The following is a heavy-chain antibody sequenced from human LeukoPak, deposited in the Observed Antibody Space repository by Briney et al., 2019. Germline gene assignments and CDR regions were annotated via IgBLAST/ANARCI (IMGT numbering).Heavy chain of an antibody. CDR1: GYTFSSYG. CDR3: ARIDYGGHSADY. V-gene: IGHV3-30*03. J-gene: IGHJ4*02. Sequence: GRALRLSCVASGYTFSSYGMHWVRQAPGKGLEWVAVISYDGSYKYYADSVKGRFTFSRDNSKNTLYLQMNSLRAEDTAVYYCARIDYGGHSADYWGQGTLVTVSS. CDR2: ISYDGSYK. D-gene: IGHD4-23*01.